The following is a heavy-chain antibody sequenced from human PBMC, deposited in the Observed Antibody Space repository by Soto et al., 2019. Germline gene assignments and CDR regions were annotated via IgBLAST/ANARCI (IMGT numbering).Heavy chain of an antibody. D-gene: IGHD1-7*01. V-gene: IGHV4-30-2*01. CDR3: DSLITGTYLYYFDY. Sequence: PSETLSLTCAVSGGSISSGGYSWSWIRQPPGKGLEWIGYTYHSGSTYYNPSLKSRVTISVDRSKNQFSLRLSSVTDADTAVYFWDSLITGTYLYYFDYWGKGALVTVS. J-gene: IGHJ4*02. CDR1: GGSISSGGYS. CDR2: TYHSGST.